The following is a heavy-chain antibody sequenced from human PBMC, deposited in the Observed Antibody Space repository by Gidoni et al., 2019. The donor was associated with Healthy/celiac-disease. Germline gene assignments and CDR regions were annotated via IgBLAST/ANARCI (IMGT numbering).Heavy chain of an antibody. CDR2: IYYSGST. CDR3: ARGSYDSSGYWSGGDY. V-gene: IGHV4-59*01. D-gene: IGHD3-22*01. CDR1: GGSIRSYY. Sequence: QVQLQESGPGLVKPSETLSLTCTVSGGSIRSYYWSWIRQPPGKGLEWIGYIYYSGSTNYNPSLKSRVTISVDTSKNQFSLKLSSVTAADTAVYYCARGSYDSSGYWSGGDYWGQGTLATVSS. J-gene: IGHJ4*02.